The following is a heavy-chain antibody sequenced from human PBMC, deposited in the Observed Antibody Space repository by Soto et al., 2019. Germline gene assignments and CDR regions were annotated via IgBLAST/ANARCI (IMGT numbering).Heavy chain of an antibody. CDR2: ISGGDSST. J-gene: IGHJ6*03. V-gene: IGHV3-23*01. CDR1: GFAFSNNA. CDR3: AKMGGDCSRTSCFYFYYYMDL. D-gene: IGHD2-2*01. Sequence: EEQLLESGGGLVQPGGSLRLSCAASGFAFSNNAMSWVRQAPGKGLEWVSTISGGDSSTYYADSVKGRFNISSDNSKSTLYLQMNSLGAEDTAVYYCAKMGGDCSRTSCFYFYYYMDLWGKGTTVTVSS.